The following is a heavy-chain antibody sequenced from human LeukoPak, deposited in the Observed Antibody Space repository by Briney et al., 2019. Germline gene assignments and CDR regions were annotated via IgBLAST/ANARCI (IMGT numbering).Heavy chain of an antibody. V-gene: IGHV1-18*01. CDR3: ARDYYDSSGSSVDC. J-gene: IGHJ4*02. D-gene: IGHD3-22*01. Sequence: ASVKVSCKASGYTFSTYGISWVRQAPGQGLEWMGWISGYNGNTNYAQKFQGRVTMTTDTSTSTAYMELRSLTSDDTAVYYCARDYYDSSGSSVDCWGQGTLVTVSS. CDR1: GYTFSTYG. CDR2: ISGYNGNT.